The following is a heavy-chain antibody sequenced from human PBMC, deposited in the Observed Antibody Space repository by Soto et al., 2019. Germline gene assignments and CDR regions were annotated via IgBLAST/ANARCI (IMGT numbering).Heavy chain of an antibody. CDR2: IYYSGST. Sequence: PSETLSLTCTVFCGSISNHYCSWLRQPPGKGLEWSGYIYYSGSTNYTPSLKRRVTISVDTSKNQCSLKLSSVTAADTAVYYCARHSVSDSLNWFDPWGQGTLVTVS. CDR1: CGSISNHY. V-gene: IGHV4-59*08. J-gene: IGHJ5*02. CDR3: ARHSVSDSLNWFDP. D-gene: IGHD1-26*01.